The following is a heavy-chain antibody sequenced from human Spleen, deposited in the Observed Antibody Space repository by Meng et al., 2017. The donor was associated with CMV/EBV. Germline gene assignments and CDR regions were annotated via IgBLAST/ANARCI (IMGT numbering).Heavy chain of an antibody. J-gene: IGHJ4*02. D-gene: IGHD3-10*01. V-gene: IGHV5-51*03. CDR1: GYRFSSYW. CDR2: IYPGDSDT. Sequence: VQLVQSGAEVKKPGESLKISCKASGYRFSSYWIGWVRQMPGKGLEWMGIIYPGDSDTRYSPSFQGQVTISADKSTSTAYLQWSSLKASDTAMYYCARRSYYYDSGNYGGFDYWGQGTLVTVSS. CDR3: ARRSYYYDSGNYGGFDY.